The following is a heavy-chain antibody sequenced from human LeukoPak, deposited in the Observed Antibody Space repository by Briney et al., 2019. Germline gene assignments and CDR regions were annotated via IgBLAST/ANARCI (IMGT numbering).Heavy chain of an antibody. CDR1: GFTFSSYS. CDR3: ASQFSGDFSNYVPFDY. Sequence: PGGSLRLSCAASGFTFSSYSMNWVRQAPGKGLEWVSSISSSSSYIYYADSVKGRFTISRDNAKNSLYLQMNSLRAEDTAVYYCASQFSGDFSNYVPFDYWGQGTLVTVSS. J-gene: IGHJ4*02. CDR2: ISSSSSYI. V-gene: IGHV3-21*01. D-gene: IGHD4-11*01.